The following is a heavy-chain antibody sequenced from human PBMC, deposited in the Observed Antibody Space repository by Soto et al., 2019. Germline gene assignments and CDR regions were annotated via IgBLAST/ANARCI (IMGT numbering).Heavy chain of an antibody. CDR2: INHSGNT. Sequence: SETLSLTCAVYGASLSDNYCNWLRQPPGKGLEWIGEINHSGNTNYNPSLRSRVTISIDTSQNQFSLKLLSVTAADTAIYYCARSGVTGIVIPSHWFDPWGQGTLVTVSS. V-gene: IGHV4-34*01. D-gene: IGHD2-21*02. CDR1: GASLSDNY. CDR3: ARSGVTGIVIPSHWFDP. J-gene: IGHJ5*02.